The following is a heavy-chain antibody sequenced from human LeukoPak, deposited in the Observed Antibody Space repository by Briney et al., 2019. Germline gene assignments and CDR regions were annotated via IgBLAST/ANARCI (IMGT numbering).Heavy chain of an antibody. CDR2: ISWSSGSI. V-gene: IGHV3-9*01. Sequence: GGSLRLSCAASGFALEDYAMHWVRQAPGKGLDWVSGISWSSGSIGYADSVKGRFTISRDNAKNSLYLQMNSLRAEDTALYYCAKAIGGEVATINYTWFDPWGQGTLVTVSS. J-gene: IGHJ5*02. CDR1: GFALEDYA. CDR3: AKAIGGEVATINYTWFDP. D-gene: IGHD5-12*01.